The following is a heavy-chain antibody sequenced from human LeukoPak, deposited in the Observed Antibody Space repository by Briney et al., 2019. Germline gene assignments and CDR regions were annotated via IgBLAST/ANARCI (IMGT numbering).Heavy chain of an antibody. Sequence: SETLSLTCAVYGGSFSGYYWSWIRHPPGKGLEWIWEINHSGSTNYNTSLKSRVTISVDTSKNQFSLKLSSVTAADTAVYYCATANFDYYDSSGYYCWFDPWGQGTLVTVSS. D-gene: IGHD3-22*01. CDR2: INHSGST. CDR1: GGSFSGYY. J-gene: IGHJ5*02. V-gene: IGHV4-34*01. CDR3: ATANFDYYDSSGYYCWFDP.